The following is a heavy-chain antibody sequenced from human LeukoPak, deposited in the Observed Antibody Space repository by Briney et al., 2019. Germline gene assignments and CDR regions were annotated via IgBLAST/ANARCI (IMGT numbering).Heavy chain of an antibody. CDR3: ARDRLGYSSSWHGGGGQGGGSHAFDI. CDR1: GYTFTGYY. J-gene: IGHJ3*02. CDR2: ISPNSGGT. Sequence: ASVKVSCKASGYTFTGYYMHWVRQAPGQGLEWMGWISPNSGGTNYAQKFQGRVTMTRDTSISTAYMELSRLRSDDTAVYYCARDRLGYSSSWHGGGGQGGGSHAFDIWGQGTMVTVSS. V-gene: IGHV1-2*02. D-gene: IGHD6-13*01.